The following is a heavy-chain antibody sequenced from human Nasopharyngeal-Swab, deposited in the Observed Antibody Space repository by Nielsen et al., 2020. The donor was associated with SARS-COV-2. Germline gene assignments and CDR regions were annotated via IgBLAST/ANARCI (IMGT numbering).Heavy chain of an antibody. Sequence: SETLSLTCTVSGGSISSSSYYWGWIRQPPGKGLEWIGSIYYSGSTYYNPSLKSRVTISVDTSKNQFSLKLSSVTAADTAVYYCATVEYCSSTSCYYDAFDIWGQGKMVTVSS. CDR2: IYYSGST. V-gene: IGHV4-39*01. J-gene: IGHJ3*02. CDR1: GGSISSSSYY. CDR3: ATVEYCSSTSCYYDAFDI. D-gene: IGHD2-2*01.